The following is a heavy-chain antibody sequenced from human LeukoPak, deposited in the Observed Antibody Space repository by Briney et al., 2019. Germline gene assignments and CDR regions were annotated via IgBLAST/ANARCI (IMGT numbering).Heavy chain of an antibody. CDR2: INHSGST. V-gene: IGHV4-34*01. CDR3: ARRDDSSGYHKIFDY. Sequence: PSETLSLTCAVYGGSFSGYYWSWIRQPPGKGLEWIGEINHSGSTNYNPSLKSRVTISVDTSKNQFSLKLSSVTAADTAVYFCARRDDSSGYHKIFDYWGPGTPVTVSS. D-gene: IGHD3-22*01. CDR1: GGSFSGYY. J-gene: IGHJ4*02.